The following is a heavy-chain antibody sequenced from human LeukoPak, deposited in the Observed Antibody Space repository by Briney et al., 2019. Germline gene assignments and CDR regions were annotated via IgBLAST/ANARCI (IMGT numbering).Heavy chain of an antibody. J-gene: IGHJ5*02. CDR2: ISSSSSYI. V-gene: IGHV3-21*03. CDR3: ARGPFGVVTYRFDP. Sequence: GGSLRLSCAASGFSFSVYTMNWVRQAPGKGLEWVASISSSSSYIYYADSLKGRFTISRDNAKKSLYLQMNSLRIEDTAVYYCARGPFGVVTYRFDPWGQGTLVTVSS. D-gene: IGHD3-3*01. CDR1: GFSFSVYT.